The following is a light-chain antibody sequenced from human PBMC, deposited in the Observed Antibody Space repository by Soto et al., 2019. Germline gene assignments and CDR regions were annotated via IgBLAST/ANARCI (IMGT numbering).Light chain of an antibody. J-gene: IGLJ1*01. CDR3: SSYTSSSSYV. CDR2: DVS. CDR1: SNDVGGYNY. Sequence: QSALTQPASVSGSPGQSITISCTGNSNDVGGYNYVSWYQQHPGKAPKLMIYDVSNRPSGVSNRFSGSKSGNTASLTISGLQAEDEADYYCSSYTSSSSYVFGTGTKVTV. V-gene: IGLV2-14*01.